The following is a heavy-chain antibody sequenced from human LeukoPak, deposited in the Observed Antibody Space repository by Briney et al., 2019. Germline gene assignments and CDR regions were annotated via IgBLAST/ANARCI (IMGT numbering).Heavy chain of an antibody. V-gene: IGHV1-2*02. CDR3: ARDGGLDY. D-gene: IGHD3-3*01. CDR2: INPNSGDT. Sequence: ASVKVSCKASGYTFIDYYMHWVRQAPGQGLEWMGWINPNSGDTNHAQKFQGRVTMTRDTSISTAYMELSRLRSDDTAVYYCARDGGLDYWGQGTLVTVSS. CDR1: GYTFIDYY. J-gene: IGHJ4*02.